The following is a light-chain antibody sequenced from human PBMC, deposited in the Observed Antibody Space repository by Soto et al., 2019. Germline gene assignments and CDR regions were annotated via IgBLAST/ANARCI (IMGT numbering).Light chain of an antibody. J-gene: IGLJ2*01. V-gene: IGLV1-47*01. CDR2: RNN. CDR3: TVSDDSLRGRL. CDR1: SSNIESNF. Sequence: QSVLTQPPSASGTPGQRVTISCSGSSSNIESNFVYWYQQFPGTAPRLLIYRNNQRPSGVPDRFSGSKSGTSASLAISALRSEDEDDYYCTVSDDSLRGRLFGGGTKVTVL.